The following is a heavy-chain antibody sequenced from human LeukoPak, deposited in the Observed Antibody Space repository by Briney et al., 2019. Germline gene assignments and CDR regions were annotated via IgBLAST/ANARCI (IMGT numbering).Heavy chain of an antibody. CDR2: ISGSGGST. CDR3: ARVSWGGYGDDGYYFDY. V-gene: IGHV3-23*01. J-gene: IGHJ4*02. CDR1: GFTFSSYA. Sequence: GGSLRLSCAASGFTFSSYAMSWVRQAPGKGLEWVSAISGSGGSTYYADSVKGRFTISRDNAKNSLYLQMNSLRAEDTAVYYCARVSWGGYGDDGYYFDYWGQGTLVTVSS. D-gene: IGHD4-17*01.